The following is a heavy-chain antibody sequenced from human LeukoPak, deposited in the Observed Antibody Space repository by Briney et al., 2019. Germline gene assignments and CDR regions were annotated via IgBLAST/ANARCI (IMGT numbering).Heavy chain of an antibody. D-gene: IGHD3-22*01. CDR2: INPSDGST. CDR1: GYTFTSYY. V-gene: IGHV1-46*01. CDR3: ARVRFYYDSSGYWDY. J-gene: IGHJ4*02. Sequence: ASVKVSCKASGYTFTSYYMHWVRQAPGQGLERMGKINPSDGSTRYAQKYQGRITMTRDMSTSTGYMELSSLRSEDTAVYYCARVRFYYDSSGYWDYWGQGTLVTVSS.